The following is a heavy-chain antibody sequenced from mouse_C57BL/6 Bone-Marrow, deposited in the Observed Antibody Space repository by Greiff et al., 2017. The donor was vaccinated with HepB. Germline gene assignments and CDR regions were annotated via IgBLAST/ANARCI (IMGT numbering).Heavy chain of an antibody. D-gene: IGHD1-1*01. CDR1: GFTFSSYA. CDR3: TRGSLTTVVEGDY. V-gene: IGHV5-9-1*02. J-gene: IGHJ4*01. Sequence: EVHLVESGEGLVKPGGSLKLSCAASGFTFSSYAMSWVRQTPEKRLEWVAYISSGGDYIYYADTVKGRFTISRDNARNTLYLQMSSLKSEDTAMYYGTRGSLTTVVEGDYWGQGTSVTVSS. CDR2: ISSGGDYI.